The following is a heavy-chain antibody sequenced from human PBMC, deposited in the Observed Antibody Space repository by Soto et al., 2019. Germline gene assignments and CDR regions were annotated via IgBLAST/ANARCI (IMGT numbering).Heavy chain of an antibody. V-gene: IGHV1-18*01. CDR3: AREDYRIGNGMYV. J-gene: IGHJ6*02. Sequence: ASVKVSCKASGYTFTSYGISWVRQAPGQGLEWMGWISAYNGNTNYAQKLQGRVTMTTDTSTSTAYMELRSLRSDDTAVYYCAREDYRIGNGMYVWAQRTTVPVS. D-gene: IGHD4-4*01. CDR2: ISAYNGNT. CDR1: GYTFTSYG.